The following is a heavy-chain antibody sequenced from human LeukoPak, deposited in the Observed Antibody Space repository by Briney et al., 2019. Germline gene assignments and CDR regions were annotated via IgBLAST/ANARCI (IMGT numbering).Heavy chain of an antibody. Sequence: ASVEVSCKASGYTFIAYYIHWVRQAPGQGLEWMGWINPNTGGTHYAQNFQGRVTMTSDTSISTAYMDLTRLTSDDTATYYCARDRYYASGSYYKFDPWGQGTLVTVTS. CDR2: INPNTGGT. J-gene: IGHJ5*02. CDR1: GYTFIAYY. CDR3: ARDRYYASGSYYKFDP. D-gene: IGHD3-10*01. V-gene: IGHV1-2*02.